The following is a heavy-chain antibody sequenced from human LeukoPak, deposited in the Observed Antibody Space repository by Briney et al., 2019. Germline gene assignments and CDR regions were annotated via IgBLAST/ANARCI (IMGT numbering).Heavy chain of an antibody. CDR3: AKGSYYDSSGSSYSDY. D-gene: IGHD3-22*01. V-gene: IGHV3-23*01. CDR2: ISGSGDNT. Sequence: GGSLRLSCAASGFTFSSYAMSWVRQAPGKGLEWVSGISGSGDNTYYADSVKGRFTISRDNSKNTLYVQVNSLGTEDTAAYYCAKGSYYDSSGSSYSDYWGQGTLVTVSS. J-gene: IGHJ4*02. CDR1: GFTFSSYA.